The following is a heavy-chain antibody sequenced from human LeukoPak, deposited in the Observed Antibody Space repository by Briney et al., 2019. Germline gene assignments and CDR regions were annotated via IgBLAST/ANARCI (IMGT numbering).Heavy chain of an antibody. D-gene: IGHD5-24*01. CDR2: IYYSGST. Sequence: SETLSLTCTVSGGSISSYYWSWIRQPPGKGLEWIGYIYYSGSTYYNPSLKSRVTISVDTSKNQFSLKLSSVTAADTAVYYCASFNGFNYYYYMDVWGKGTTVTVSS. CDR3: ASFNGFNYYYYMDV. J-gene: IGHJ6*03. CDR1: GGSISSYY. V-gene: IGHV4-59*08.